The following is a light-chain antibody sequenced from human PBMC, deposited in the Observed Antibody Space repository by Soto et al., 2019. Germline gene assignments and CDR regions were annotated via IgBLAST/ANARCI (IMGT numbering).Light chain of an antibody. CDR1: QSVSRN. Sequence: EIVMTQSPDTLSVSPGERATLSCRASQSVSRNLAWYQQKPGQAPRLLISAASTRATGIPARFSGSGSGTEFTLTITSLQSEDSAVYFCQQYNNWPTWTFGQGTKVDIK. CDR3: QQYNNWPTWT. V-gene: IGKV3-15*01. J-gene: IGKJ1*01. CDR2: AAS.